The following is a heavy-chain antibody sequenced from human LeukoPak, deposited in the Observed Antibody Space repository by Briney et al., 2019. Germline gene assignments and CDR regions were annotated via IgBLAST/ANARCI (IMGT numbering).Heavy chain of an antibody. V-gene: IGHV5-51*01. CDR2: IYPGDPDT. J-gene: IGHJ4*02. Sequence: GESLKISCKGSGYRFTSYWIGWVRQMPGKGLEWMGVIYPGDPDTRYSPSFQGQVTISADKSISTAYLQWSSLKASDTAMYYCARRLLGYCSGGSCEYYFDYWGRGTLVTVSS. CDR3: ARRLLGYCSGGSCEYYFDY. D-gene: IGHD2-15*01. CDR1: GYRFTSYW.